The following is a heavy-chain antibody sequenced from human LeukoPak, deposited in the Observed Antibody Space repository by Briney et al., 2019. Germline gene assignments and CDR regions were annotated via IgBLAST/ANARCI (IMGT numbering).Heavy chain of an antibody. Sequence: SETLSLTCSVSGGSVSSYYWSWIRQSPGKGLEWIGYIHNSGRTNYNPSLKSRVTGFVDTSKNQISLKLTSVTAADTAVYFCARHRDYYDTWGRGTLVTVSS. CDR1: GGSVSSYY. V-gene: IGHV4-59*08. D-gene: IGHD3-22*01. CDR2: IHNSGRT. CDR3: ARHRDYYDT. J-gene: IGHJ4*01.